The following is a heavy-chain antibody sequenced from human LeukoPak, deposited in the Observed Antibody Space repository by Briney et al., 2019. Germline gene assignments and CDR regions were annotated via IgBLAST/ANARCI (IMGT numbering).Heavy chain of an antibody. D-gene: IGHD6-19*01. V-gene: IGHV1-2*02. CDR1: GYTFTGYY. J-gene: IGHJ4*02. CDR2: INPNSGGT. Sequence: GASVKVSCKASGYTFTGYYMHWVRQASGQGLEWMGWINPNSGGTNYAQKFQGRVTMTRDTSISTAYMELSRLRSDDTAAYYCALWGSIAVAGKNDYWGQGTLVTVSS. CDR3: ALWGSIAVAGKNDY.